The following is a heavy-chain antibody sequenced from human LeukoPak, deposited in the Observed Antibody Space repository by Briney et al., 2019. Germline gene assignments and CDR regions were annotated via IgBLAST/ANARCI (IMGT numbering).Heavy chain of an antibody. Sequence: SETLSLTCTVSGGSISNYYWSWIRQPAGKGLEWIGRIYTSGSTTYNPSLKSRVTMSADTSKNQFSLKLSSVTAADTAVYYCAREAGSYSGYDNNWFDPWGQGTLVTVPS. CDR2: IYTSGST. V-gene: IGHV4-4*07. CDR3: AREAGSYSGYDNNWFDP. D-gene: IGHD5-12*01. J-gene: IGHJ5*02. CDR1: GGSISNYY.